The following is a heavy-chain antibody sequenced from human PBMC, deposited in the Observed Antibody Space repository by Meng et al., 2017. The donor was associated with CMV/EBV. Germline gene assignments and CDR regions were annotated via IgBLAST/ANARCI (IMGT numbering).Heavy chain of an antibody. V-gene: IGHV3-53*01. J-gene: IGHJ6*02. Sequence: GGSLRLSCAASGFTVSSNYMSWVRQAPGKGLEWVSVIYSGGSTYYADSVKGRFTISRDNSKNTLYLQMNSLRAEDTAVYYCARTMVRGVILYYGMDVWGQGTTVTVSS. CDR2: IYSGGST. CDR3: ARTMVRGVILYYGMDV. CDR1: GFTVSSNY. D-gene: IGHD3-10*01.